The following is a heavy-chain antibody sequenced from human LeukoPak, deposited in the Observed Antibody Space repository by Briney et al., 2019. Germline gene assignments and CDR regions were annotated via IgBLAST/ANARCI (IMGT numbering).Heavy chain of an antibody. Sequence: GGSLRLSCAASGFTFSSYSMHWFRQAPGKGLESVSAISSSGDTTYYANSVRGRFTISRDNSKNTLYLQMGSLRVEDMAVYYCAREYYGGDVDSWGQGTLVTVS. CDR2: ISSSGDTT. CDR3: AREYYGGDVDS. CDR1: GFTFSSYS. D-gene: IGHD3-10*01. V-gene: IGHV3-64*01. J-gene: IGHJ4*02.